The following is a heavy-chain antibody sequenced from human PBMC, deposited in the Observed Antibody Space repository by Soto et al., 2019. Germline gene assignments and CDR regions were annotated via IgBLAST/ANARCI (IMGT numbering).Heavy chain of an antibody. J-gene: IGHJ4*02. CDR2: ISGSGGST. Sequence: GGSLRLSCAASGFTFSSYAMSWVRQAPGKGLEWVSAISGSGGSTYYADSVKGRFTISRDNSKNTLYLQMNSLRAEDTAVYYCAKAQVDLYSNYSPFDYWGQGTLVTVSS. CDR3: AKAQVDLYSNYSPFDY. V-gene: IGHV3-23*01. D-gene: IGHD4-4*01. CDR1: GFTFSSYA.